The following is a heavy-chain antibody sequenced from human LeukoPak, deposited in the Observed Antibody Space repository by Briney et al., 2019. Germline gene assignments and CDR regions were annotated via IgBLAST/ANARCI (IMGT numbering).Heavy chain of an antibody. D-gene: IGHD6-13*01. CDR2: INHSGST. Sequence: SETLSLTCAVYGGSFSGYYWSWIRQPPGKGLEWIGEINHSGSTNYNPSLKSRVTISVDTSKNQLSLKLSSVTAADTAVYYCASHSSWYMYWGQGTLVTVSS. J-gene: IGHJ4*02. CDR3: ASHSSWYMY. CDR1: GGSFSGYY. V-gene: IGHV4-34*01.